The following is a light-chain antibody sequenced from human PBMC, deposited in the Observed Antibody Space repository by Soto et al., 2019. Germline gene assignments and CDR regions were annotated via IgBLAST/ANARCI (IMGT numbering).Light chain of an antibody. V-gene: IGLV1-44*01. J-gene: IGLJ3*02. Sequence: QSVLTQPPSASGTPGQRVTISCSGSSSNIGSNTVNWYQQLPGTAPKLLIHSNNRRPSGVPDRFSGSKSGTSASLAISGPQSEDEADYYCATWDDTLSGWVFGGGTKVTVL. CDR3: ATWDDTLSGWV. CDR1: SSNIGSNT. CDR2: SNN.